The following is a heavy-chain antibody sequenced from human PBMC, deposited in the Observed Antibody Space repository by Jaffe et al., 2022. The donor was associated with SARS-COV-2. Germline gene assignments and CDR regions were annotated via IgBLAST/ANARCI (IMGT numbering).Heavy chain of an antibody. Sequence: QVQLQESGPGLVKPSGTLSLTCAVSGGSISSSNWWSWVRQPPGKGLEWIGEIYHSGSTNYNPSLKSRVTISVDKSKNQFSLKLSSVTAADTAVYYCARDMSSSWYGARVNWFDPWGQGTLVTVSS. D-gene: IGHD6-13*01. V-gene: IGHV4-4*02. CDR2: IYHSGST. CDR3: ARDMSSSWYGARVNWFDP. CDR1: GGSISSSNW. J-gene: IGHJ5*02.